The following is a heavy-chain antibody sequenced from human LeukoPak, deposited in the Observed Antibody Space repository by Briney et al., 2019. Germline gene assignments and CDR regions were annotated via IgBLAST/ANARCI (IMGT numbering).Heavy chain of an antibody. V-gene: IGHV1-2*06. CDR2: INPNSGGT. Sequence: ASVKVSCKASGYTFTAYYIHWVRQAPGQGLEWMGRINPNSGGTNYAQKFQGRVTMTRDTSISTAYMELSRLRSDDTAVYYCARVSSYDAFDIWGQGTMVTVSS. D-gene: IGHD6-6*01. CDR1: GYTFTAYY. J-gene: IGHJ3*02. CDR3: ARVSSYDAFDI.